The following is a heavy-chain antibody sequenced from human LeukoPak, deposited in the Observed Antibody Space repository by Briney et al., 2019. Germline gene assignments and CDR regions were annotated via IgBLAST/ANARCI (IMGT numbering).Heavy chain of an antibody. CDR1: GFTFSSHW. CDR3: ARGYSSGHFEY. Sequence: PGGSLRLSCAASGFTFSSHWMSWVRQAPGKGLEWVANIKQDGSEKYYVDSVKGRLTISRDNAKNSLYLQMNSLRAEDTAVYYCARGYSSGHFEYWGQGTLVTVSS. D-gene: IGHD6-19*01. CDR2: IKQDGSEK. V-gene: IGHV3-7*01. J-gene: IGHJ4*02.